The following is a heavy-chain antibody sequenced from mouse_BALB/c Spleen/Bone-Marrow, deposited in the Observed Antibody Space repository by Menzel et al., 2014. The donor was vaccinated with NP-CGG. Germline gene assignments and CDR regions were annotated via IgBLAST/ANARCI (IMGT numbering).Heavy chain of an antibody. Sequence: EVMLVESGGGLAKPGGSLQLSCAASGFTFSTYAMSWVRQTPEKRLEWVATISSSGSYTYYPDSVKGRFTISRDNAKNTLYLQMSSLRSEDTAMFYCSRLRMIMTYFDVWGAGTTVTVSS. CDR1: GFTFSTYA. CDR3: SRLRMIMTYFDV. CDR2: ISSSGSYT. J-gene: IGHJ1*01. D-gene: IGHD2-4*01. V-gene: IGHV5-9-1*01.